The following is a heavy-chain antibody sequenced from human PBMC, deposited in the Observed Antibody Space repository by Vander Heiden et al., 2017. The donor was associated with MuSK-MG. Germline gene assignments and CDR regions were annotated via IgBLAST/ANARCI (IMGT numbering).Heavy chain of an antibody. CDR3: ARIISEWGLLPIGFQH. V-gene: IGHV3-21*01. D-gene: IGHD1-26*01. J-gene: IGHJ1*01. Sequence: EVQLVESGGGLVKPGGSLRLHCPASGFTFSRYSMNWVRQAPEKGLEWVSSISSSRSYIYYADSVKGRFTISRDNAKNSLYLQMNSLRAEDTAVYYCARIISEWGLLPIGFQHWGQGTLVTVSS. CDR1: GFTFSRYS. CDR2: ISSSRSYI.